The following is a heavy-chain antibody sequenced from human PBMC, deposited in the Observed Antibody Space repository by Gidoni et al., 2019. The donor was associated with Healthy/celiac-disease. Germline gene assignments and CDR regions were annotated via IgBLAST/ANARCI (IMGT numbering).Heavy chain of an antibody. CDR3: ARVDDPGYCSGGSCYARIGMDV. D-gene: IGHD2-15*01. J-gene: IGHJ6*02. Sequence: QVQLVQSGAEVKKPGASVKVSCTAPGYTITSYDINWARQATGQGLEWMGWVNPNSGNTGYAQKFQGRVTMTRNTSIRTAYMELSSLRSEDTAVYYCARVDDPGYCSGGSCYARIGMDVWGQGTTVTVSS. V-gene: IGHV1-8*01. CDR1: GYTITSYD. CDR2: VNPNSGNT.